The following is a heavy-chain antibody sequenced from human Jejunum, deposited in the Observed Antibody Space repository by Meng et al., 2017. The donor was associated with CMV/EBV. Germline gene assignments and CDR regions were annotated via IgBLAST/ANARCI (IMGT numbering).Heavy chain of an antibody. V-gene: IGHV3-66*02. CDR3: AIDFWSGYYRYGLDV. CDR2: IYSGGGI. CDR1: GVTVSSNY. D-gene: IGHD3-3*01. Sequence: SGVTVSSNYMSWVRQAPGKGLEWVSLIYSGGGIYYADSVKGRFTISRDSSKNKVYLQMNSLRAEDTAVYYCAIDFWSGYYRYGLDVWGQGTTVTV. J-gene: IGHJ6*02.